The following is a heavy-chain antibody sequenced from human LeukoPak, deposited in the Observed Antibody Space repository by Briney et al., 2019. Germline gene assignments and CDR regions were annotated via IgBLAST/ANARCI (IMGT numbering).Heavy chain of an antibody. CDR3: TTVGIWKMVTGEDH. CDR2: IRSKAYGGTT. CDR1: GFTFGDYA. J-gene: IGHJ4*02. Sequence: GGSLRLSCTASGFTFGDYAMSWFRQAPGKGLEWVGFIRSKAYGGTTEYAASAKGRFTISRDDSKSIAYLQMNSLKTEDTAVYYCTTVGIWKMVTGEDHWGQGTLVAVSS. D-gene: IGHD5-24*01. V-gene: IGHV3-49*03.